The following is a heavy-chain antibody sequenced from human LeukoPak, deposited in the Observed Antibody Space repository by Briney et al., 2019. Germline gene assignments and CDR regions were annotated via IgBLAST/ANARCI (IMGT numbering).Heavy chain of an antibody. CDR3: TSDRVLYGLDV. Sequence: PGGSLRLSCAASGFTFSNYWMPWVRQGPGKGLMWVSRIKSDGSETSSAESLEGRFTISRDNARNMLYLQMNSLRPEDTAIYYCTSDRVLYGLDVWGQGTTVTVSS. J-gene: IGHJ6*02. V-gene: IGHV3-74*01. CDR1: GFTFSNYW. CDR2: IKSDGSET.